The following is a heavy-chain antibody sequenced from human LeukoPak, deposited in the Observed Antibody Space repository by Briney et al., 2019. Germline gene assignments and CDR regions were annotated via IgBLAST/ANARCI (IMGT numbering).Heavy chain of an antibody. Sequence: SETLSLTRTVSGGSISSYYWSWIRQPPGKGLEWIGYIYYSGSTNYNPSLKSRVTISVDTSKNQFSLKLSSVTAADTAVYYCAKTIVPAAPPAFDIWGQGTMVTVSS. CDR2: IYYSGST. D-gene: IGHD2-2*01. V-gene: IGHV4-59*01. J-gene: IGHJ3*02. CDR1: GGSISSYY. CDR3: AKTIVPAAPPAFDI.